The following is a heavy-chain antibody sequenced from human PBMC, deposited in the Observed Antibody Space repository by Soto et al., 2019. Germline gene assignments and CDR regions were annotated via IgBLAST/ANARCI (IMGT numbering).Heavy chain of an antibody. CDR3: ASCITIFGVRGQDDYGKDV. Sequence: SATLSLTCTVSGGSISSGDYYWSWIRQPPGKGLEWIGYIYYSGSTYYNPSLKSRVTISVDTSKNQFSLKLSSVTAADTSVCYCASCITIFGVRGQDDYGKDVWGKGSMVT. J-gene: IGHJ6*04. D-gene: IGHD3-3*01. V-gene: IGHV4-30-4*01. CDR1: GGSISSGDYY. CDR2: IYYSGST.